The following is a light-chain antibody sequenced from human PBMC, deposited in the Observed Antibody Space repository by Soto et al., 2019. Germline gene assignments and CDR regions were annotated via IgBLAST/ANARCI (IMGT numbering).Light chain of an antibody. Sequence: EIVMTQSPATLSVSPGERATLSCRASQSVRSNLTSYQQKPGQAPRLLIYGASTRATGIPARFSGSGSGTEFTLTISSLQSEDFAVYYCQQYNNWPQTFGQGTKVEIK. CDR2: GAS. CDR1: QSVRSN. V-gene: IGKV3-15*01. CDR3: QQYNNWPQT. J-gene: IGKJ1*01.